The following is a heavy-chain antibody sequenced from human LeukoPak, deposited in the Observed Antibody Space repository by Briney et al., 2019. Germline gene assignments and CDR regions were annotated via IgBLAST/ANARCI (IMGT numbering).Heavy chain of an antibody. Sequence: PSETLSLTCTVSGGSISSSSYYWGWIRQPPGKGLEWIGSIYYSGSTYYNPSLKSRVTISVDTSKNQFSLKLSSVTAADTAVYYCARAPMIVVVITHGYFDYWGQGTLVTVSS. CDR3: ARAPMIVVVITHGYFDY. CDR2: IYYSGST. V-gene: IGHV4-39*07. CDR1: GGSISSSSYY. D-gene: IGHD3-22*01. J-gene: IGHJ4*02.